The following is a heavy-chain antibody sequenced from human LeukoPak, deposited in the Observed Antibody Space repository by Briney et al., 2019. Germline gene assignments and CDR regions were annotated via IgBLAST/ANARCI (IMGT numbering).Heavy chain of an antibody. Sequence: PSETLSLTCTVSGGSISSSSYYWGWIRQPPGKGLEWIGSIYYSGSTYYNPSLKSRVTISVDTSKNQFSLKLSSVTAADTAVYYCARPRHQLALRDAFDIWGQGTMVTVSS. D-gene: IGHD6-13*01. V-gene: IGHV4-39*01. CDR1: GGSISSSSYY. J-gene: IGHJ3*02. CDR2: IYYSGST. CDR3: ARPRHQLALRDAFDI.